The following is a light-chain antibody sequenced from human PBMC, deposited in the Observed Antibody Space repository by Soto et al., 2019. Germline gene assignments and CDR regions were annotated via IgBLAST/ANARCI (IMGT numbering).Light chain of an antibody. CDR1: QNVFYNSHKKHS. V-gene: IGKV4-1*01. CDR2: WAS. J-gene: IGKJ4*01. Sequence: DIVMTQSPDSLAVSLGERATINCKSSQNVFYNSHKKHSLACYQQKPGQPPKLLIYWASTRESGVPDRFSGSVSGTDFTLTISSLQAEDVAVYDGHHYYRTHLSFRGGTKVEIK. CDR3: HHYYRTHLS.